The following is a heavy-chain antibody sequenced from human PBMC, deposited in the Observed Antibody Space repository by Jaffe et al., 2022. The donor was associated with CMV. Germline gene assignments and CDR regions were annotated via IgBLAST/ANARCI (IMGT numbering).Heavy chain of an antibody. V-gene: IGHV3-9*01. D-gene: IGHD4-17*01. J-gene: IGHJ5*02. Sequence: EVQLVESGGGLVQPGRSLRLSCAASGFTFDDYAMHWVRQAPGKGLEWVSGISWNSGSIGYADSVKGRFTISRDNAKNSLYLQMNSLRAEDTALYYCAKGAYGDYLGDWFDPWGQGTLVTVSS. CDR1: GFTFDDYA. CDR3: AKGAYGDYLGDWFDP. CDR2: ISWNSGSI.